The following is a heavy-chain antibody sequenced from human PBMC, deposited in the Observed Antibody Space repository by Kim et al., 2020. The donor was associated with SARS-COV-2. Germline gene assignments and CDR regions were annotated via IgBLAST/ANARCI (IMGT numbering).Heavy chain of an antibody. CDR3: ASGYGSGTRGGMDV. V-gene: IGHV1-69*01. Sequence: EQKFPGRVTITADESTSTAYMELSSLRSEDTAVYYCASGYGSGTRGGMDVWGQGTTVTVSS. D-gene: IGHD3-10*01. J-gene: IGHJ6*02.